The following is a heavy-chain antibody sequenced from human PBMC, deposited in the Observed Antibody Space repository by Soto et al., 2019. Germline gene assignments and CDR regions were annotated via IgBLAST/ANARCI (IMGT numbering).Heavy chain of an antibody. CDR1: GDSISSYY. CDR3: ALRSMAVVPEY. D-gene: IGHD3-22*01. J-gene: IGHJ4*02. V-gene: IGHV4-59*01. Sequence: QVQLQESGPGLVKPSETLSLTCAVSGDSISSYYCMWIRQPPGKGLESIGYLYYGRSANYNPSLTSRVTLSVDTSTNQCSLTLSSMTAPDTAVYYCALRSMAVVPEYWGQGTLVTVSS. CDR2: LYYGRSA.